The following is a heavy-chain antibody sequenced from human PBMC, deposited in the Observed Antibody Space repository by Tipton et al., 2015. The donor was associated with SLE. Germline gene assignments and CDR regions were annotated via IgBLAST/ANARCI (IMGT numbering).Heavy chain of an antibody. J-gene: IGHJ6*03. Sequence: TLSLTCTVSGGSISTYYYYWGWIRQPPGKGLEWIGTIYYSGSNYYNPSLKSRVTISVDTSKNQFPLKLSSVTAADTAVYYCANTLAHYYYYMDVWGKGTTVTVSS. CDR2: IYYSGSN. V-gene: IGHV4-39*06. D-gene: IGHD2/OR15-2a*01. CDR3: ANTLAHYYYYMDV. CDR1: GGSISTYYYY.